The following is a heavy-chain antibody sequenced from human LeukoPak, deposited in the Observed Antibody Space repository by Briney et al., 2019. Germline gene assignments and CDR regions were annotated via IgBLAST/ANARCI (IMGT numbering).Heavy chain of an antibody. J-gene: IGHJ4*02. V-gene: IGHV4-4*07. CDR3: ARDAPLGERGYFDY. Sequence: SETLSLTCTVSGGSISSYYWSWIRQPAGKGLEWIGRIYTSGSTNYNPSLKSRVTMSIDTSKNQFSLKLSSVTAADTAVYYCARDAPLGERGYFDYWGQGTLVTVSS. D-gene: IGHD1-26*01. CDR2: IYTSGST. CDR1: GGSISSYY.